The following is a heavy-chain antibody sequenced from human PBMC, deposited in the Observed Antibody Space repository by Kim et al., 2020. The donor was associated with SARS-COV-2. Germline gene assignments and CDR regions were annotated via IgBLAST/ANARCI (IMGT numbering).Heavy chain of an antibody. Sequence: GGSLRLSCAASGFTFSNAWMSWVRQAPGKGLEWVGRIKSKTDGGTTDYAAPVKGRFTISRDDSKNTLYLQMNSLKTEDTAVYYCTTTGYSSGWYYYYGMDVWGQGTTVTVSS. CDR1: GFTFSNAW. V-gene: IGHV3-15*01. CDR3: TTTGYSSGWYYYYGMDV. D-gene: IGHD6-19*01. CDR2: IKSKTDGGTT. J-gene: IGHJ6*02.